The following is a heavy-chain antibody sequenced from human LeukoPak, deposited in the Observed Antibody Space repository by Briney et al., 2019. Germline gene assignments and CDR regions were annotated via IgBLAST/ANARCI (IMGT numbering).Heavy chain of an antibody. CDR1: GGSFSGYY. CDR3: ARGRSRYCSSTSCPTGRYFDY. CDR2: INHSGST. Sequence: PSETLSLTCAVYGGSFSGYYWSWIRQPPGKGLEWIGEINHSGSTNYNPSLKSRVTISVDTSKNQFSLKLSSVTAADTAVYYCARGRSRYCSSTSCPTGRYFDYWGQGTLVTVSS. J-gene: IGHJ4*02. V-gene: IGHV4-34*01. D-gene: IGHD2-2*01.